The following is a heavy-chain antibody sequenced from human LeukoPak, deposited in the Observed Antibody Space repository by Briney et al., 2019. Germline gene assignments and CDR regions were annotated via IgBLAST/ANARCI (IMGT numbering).Heavy chain of an antibody. J-gene: IGHJ3*02. V-gene: IGHV4-39*01. CDR2: IYYSGST. Sequence: SETLSLTCTVSGGSISSSSYYWGWIRQPPGKGLEWIGSIYYSGSTYYNPSLKSRVTISVDTSKNQFSLKLSSVTAADTAVYYCARRDSSGYQRLDAFDIWGQGTMVTVSS. D-gene: IGHD3-22*01. CDR3: ARRDSSGYQRLDAFDI. CDR1: GGSISSSSYY.